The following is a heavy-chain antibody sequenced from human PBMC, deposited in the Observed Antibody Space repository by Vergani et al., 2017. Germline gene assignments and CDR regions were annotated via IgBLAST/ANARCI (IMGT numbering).Heavy chain of an antibody. CDR1: RFTFSSYS. V-gene: IGHV3-21*04. J-gene: IGHJ6*03. Sequence: EVQLVESGGGLVKPGGSLRLSCAASRFTFSSYSMNWVRQAPGKGLEWVSSISSSSSYIFYADSVKGRFTISRDNAKNSLYLQMNSLRAEDTAVYYCARSCSGGSCYAKVMDVWGKGP. CDR3: ARSCSGGSCYAKVMDV. CDR2: ISSSSSYI. D-gene: IGHD2-15*01.